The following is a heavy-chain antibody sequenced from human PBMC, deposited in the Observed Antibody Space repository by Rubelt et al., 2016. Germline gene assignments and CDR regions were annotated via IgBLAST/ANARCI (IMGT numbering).Heavy chain of an antibody. CDR3: AHYGSGSYLFDY. Sequence: WDDDKRYSPSLKSRLTITKDTSKNQVVLTMTNMDPVDTATYYCAHYGSGSYLFDYWGQGTLVTVSS. D-gene: IGHD3-10*01. CDR2: WDDDK. J-gene: IGHJ4*02. V-gene: IGHV2-5*02.